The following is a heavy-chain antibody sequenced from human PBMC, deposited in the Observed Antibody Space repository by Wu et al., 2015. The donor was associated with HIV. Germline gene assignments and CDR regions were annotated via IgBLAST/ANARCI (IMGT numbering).Heavy chain of an antibody. CDR2: INPNSGGT. CDR1: GYTFTSYG. V-gene: IGHV1-2*02. D-gene: IGHD6-19*01. CDR3: ARFNKGSGWEYYYGMDV. Sequence: QVQLVQSGAEVKKPGASVKVSCKASGYTFTSYGISWVRQAPGQGLEWMGWINPNSGGTNYAQKFQGRVTMTRDTSISTAYMELSRLRSDDTAVYYCARFNKGSGWEYYYGMDVWGQGTTVTGLL. J-gene: IGHJ6*02.